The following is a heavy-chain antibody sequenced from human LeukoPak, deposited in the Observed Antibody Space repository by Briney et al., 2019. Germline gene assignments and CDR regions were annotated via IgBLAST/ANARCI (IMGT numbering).Heavy chain of an antibody. V-gene: IGHV1-18*01. CDR2: ISAYNGNT. CDR3: ARDLGIAAAGTGLDY. D-gene: IGHD6-13*01. J-gene: IGHJ4*02. CDR1: GYAFTSYG. Sequence: GASVKVSCKASGYAFTSYGISWVRQAPGQGLEWMGWISAYNGNTNYAQKLQGRVTMTTDTSTSTAYMELRSLRSDDTAVYYCARDLGIAAAGTGLDYWGQGTLVTVSS.